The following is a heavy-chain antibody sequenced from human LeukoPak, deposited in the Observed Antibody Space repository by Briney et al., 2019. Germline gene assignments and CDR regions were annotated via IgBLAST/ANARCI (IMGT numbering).Heavy chain of an antibody. V-gene: IGHV4-34*01. Sequence: PSETLSLTCAVYGGSFSGYYWSWIRQPPGKGLEWIGEINHSGSTNYNPSLKSRVTISVDTSKNQFSLKLSSVTAADTAVYYCARYPLWFGEEGDYGMDVWGQGTTVTVSS. CDR3: ARYPLWFGEEGDYGMDV. CDR1: GGSFSGYY. CDR2: INHSGST. J-gene: IGHJ6*02. D-gene: IGHD3-10*01.